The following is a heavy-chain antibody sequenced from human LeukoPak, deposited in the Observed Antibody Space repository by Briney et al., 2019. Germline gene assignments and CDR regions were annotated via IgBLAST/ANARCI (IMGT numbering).Heavy chain of an antibody. D-gene: IGHD4-17*01. CDR2: INPDGTAA. Sequence: GGSLRLSCAASGFSLSSFWMHWVRQAPGMGLVWVSQINPDGTAALYADSVKGRFTISRDNAKNTLYLQMNTLRADDTAVYYCARDLAYGDDGLWGQGTLVTVSS. J-gene: IGHJ4*02. V-gene: IGHV3-74*01. CDR3: ARDLAYGDDGL. CDR1: GFSLSSFW.